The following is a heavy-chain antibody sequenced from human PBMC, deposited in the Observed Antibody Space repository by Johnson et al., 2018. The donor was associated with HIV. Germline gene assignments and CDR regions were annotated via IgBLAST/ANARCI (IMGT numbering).Heavy chain of an antibody. D-gene: IGHD2-21*01. CDR1: AFTFSSND. V-gene: IGHV3-66*01. CDR3: AREGLWWGAFDI. J-gene: IGHJ3*02. CDR2: IYSGGST. Sequence: VQLVESGGGLVQPGGSLRLSCGASAFTFSSNDMKWVRQAPGKGLEWVSVIYSGGSTYYADSVKGRFTISRDNSKNTLYLQMNSLRAEDTAVYYCAREGLWWGAFDIWGQGTMVTVSS.